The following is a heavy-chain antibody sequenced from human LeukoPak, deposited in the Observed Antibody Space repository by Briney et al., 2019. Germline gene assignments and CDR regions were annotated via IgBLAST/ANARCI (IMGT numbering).Heavy chain of an antibody. D-gene: IGHD3-22*01. CDR1: GGSISSYY. CDR3: AGNYYDSSGSDWFDP. CDR2: IYTSGST. Sequence: SETLSLTCTVSGGSISSYYWSWIRQPAGKGLEWIGRIYTSGSTNYNPSLKSRVTMSVDTSKNQFSLKLSSVTAADTAVYYCAGNYYDSSGSDWFDPWGQGTLVTVSS. J-gene: IGHJ5*02. V-gene: IGHV4-4*07.